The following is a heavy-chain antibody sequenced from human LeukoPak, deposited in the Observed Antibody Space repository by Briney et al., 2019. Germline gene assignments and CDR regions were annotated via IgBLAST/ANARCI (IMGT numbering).Heavy chain of an antibody. V-gene: IGHV1-2*02. Sequence: ASVKVSCKASGYTFTGYYMHWVRQAPGQGLEWMGWVNPNSGGTNYAQKFQGRVTMTRDTSISTAYMELSRLRSDDTAVYYCARDRGYSSGWYDYWGQGTLVTVSS. CDR1: GYTFTGYY. CDR2: VNPNSGGT. D-gene: IGHD6-19*01. J-gene: IGHJ4*02. CDR3: ARDRGYSSGWYDY.